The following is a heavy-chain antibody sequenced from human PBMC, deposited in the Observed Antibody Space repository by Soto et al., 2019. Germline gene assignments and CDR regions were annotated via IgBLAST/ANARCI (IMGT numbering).Heavy chain of an antibody. Sequence: SETLSLTCTVSGGSVSSGSYYWSWIRQPPGKGLEWIGYIYYSGSTNYNPSLKSRVTISVDTSKNQFSLKLSSVTAADTAVYYCARRVAAAGRATGYNWFDPWGQGTLVTVSS. CDR3: ARRVAAAGRATGYNWFDP. V-gene: IGHV4-61*01. D-gene: IGHD6-13*01. J-gene: IGHJ5*02. CDR1: GGSVSSGSYY. CDR2: IYYSGST.